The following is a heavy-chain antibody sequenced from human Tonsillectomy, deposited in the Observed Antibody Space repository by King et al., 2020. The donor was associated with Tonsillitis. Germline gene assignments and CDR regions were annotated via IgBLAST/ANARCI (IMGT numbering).Heavy chain of an antibody. D-gene: IGHD6-13*01. CDR1: GFSFRNYG. Sequence: VQLVQSGGGVVQPGRSLRLSCAASGFSFRNYGIHWVRQAPGKGLEWVAIIPYDGINKYYADSVKGRFTVSRDNSKNTLYLQMNSLRVEDTAVYYCAKEIAAAGDSYYSYGMDVWGQGTAVTVSS. V-gene: IGHV3-30*18. CDR3: AKEIAAAGDSYYSYGMDV. CDR2: IPYDGINK. J-gene: IGHJ6*02.